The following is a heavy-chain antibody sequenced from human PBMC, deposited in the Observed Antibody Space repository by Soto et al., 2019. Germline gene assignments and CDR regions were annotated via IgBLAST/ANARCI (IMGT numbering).Heavy chain of an antibody. CDR3: EKEKDYEFTGGSDRYTSHY. J-gene: IGHJ4*02. CDR1: GFTFRTYA. V-gene: IGHV3-23*01. Sequence: EVQLLESGGGLIQPGGSLRLSCTASGFTFRTYAMTWFRQAPGRGLEWVSAISGSAGTSYAPSVKGRLTTSRDNSRSTAYLQMLSLRGEDSAIYYGEKEKDYEFTGGSDRYTSHYWGRGTLVSDSS. D-gene: IGHD3-16*02. CDR2: ISGSAGT.